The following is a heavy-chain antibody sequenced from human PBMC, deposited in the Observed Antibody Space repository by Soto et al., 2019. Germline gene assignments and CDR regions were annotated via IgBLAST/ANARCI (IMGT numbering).Heavy chain of an antibody. D-gene: IGHD2-15*01. CDR3: ARDLGCSGGSCYPLDYYGMDA. CDR1: GYTFTGYY. CDR2: INPNSGGT. Sequence: ASVKVSCKASGYTFTGYYMHWVRQAPGQGLEWMGWINPNSGGTNYAQKFQGWVTMTRDTSISTAYMELSRLRSDDTAVYCCARDLGCSGGSCYPLDYYGMDAWGQGTTVTVSS. J-gene: IGHJ6*02. V-gene: IGHV1-2*04.